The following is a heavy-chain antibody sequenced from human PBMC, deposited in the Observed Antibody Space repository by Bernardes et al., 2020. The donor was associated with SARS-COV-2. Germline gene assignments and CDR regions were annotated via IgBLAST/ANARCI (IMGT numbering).Heavy chain of an antibody. Sequence: SETLSPTCSVSGDSIRISDYYWGWIRRPPGKGLEWIGSRYRDGSTYYDPSLKSRVTISADTSKNQFSLKLTSVTSTDTAVYFCATYGGIVGATTHYYYGMDVWGQGTTVTVSS. D-gene: IGHD1-26*01. CDR1: GDSIRISDYY. CDR2: RYRDGST. J-gene: IGHJ6*02. CDR3: ATYGGIVGATTHYYYGMDV. V-gene: IGHV4-39*01.